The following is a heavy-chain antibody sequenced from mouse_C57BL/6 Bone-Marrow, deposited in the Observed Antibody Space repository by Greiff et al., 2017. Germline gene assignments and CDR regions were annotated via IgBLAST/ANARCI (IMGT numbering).Heavy chain of an antibody. CDR2: INPSSGYT. J-gene: IGHJ1*03. V-gene: IGHV1-4*01. D-gene: IGHD1-1*01. CDR1: GYTFTSYT. CDR3: ARFLPMYYYGSSYVGNWYFDV. Sequence: VQLVESGAELARPGASVKMSCKASGYTFTSYTMHWVKQRPGQGLEWIGYINPSSGYTKYNQKFKDKATLTADKSSSTAYMQLSSLTSEDSAVYYCARFLPMYYYGSSYVGNWYFDVWGTGTTVTVSS.